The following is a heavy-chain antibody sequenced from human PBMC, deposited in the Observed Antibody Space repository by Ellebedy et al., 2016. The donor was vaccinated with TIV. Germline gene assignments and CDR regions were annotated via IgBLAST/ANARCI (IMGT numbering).Heavy chain of an antibody. D-gene: IGHD3-16*02. CDR3: AAFGGVIVSTDY. V-gene: IGHV3-23*01. J-gene: IGHJ4*02. CDR1: GFTFSSYA. CDR2: ISGSGGST. Sequence: GESLKISXAASGFTFSSYAMSWVRQAPGKGLEWVSAISGSGGSTYYADSVKGRFTISRDNSKNTLYLQMNSLRAEDTAVYYCAAFGGVIVSTDYWGQGTLVTVSS.